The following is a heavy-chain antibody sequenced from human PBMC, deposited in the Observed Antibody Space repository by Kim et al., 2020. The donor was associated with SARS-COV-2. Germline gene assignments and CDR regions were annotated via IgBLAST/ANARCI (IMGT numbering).Heavy chain of an antibody. V-gene: IGHV1-2*02. CDR3: ASIAAPT. J-gene: IGHJ4*02. Sequence: NSSGTNYAQKFQGRVTMTRDTSISTAYMELSRLRSDDTAVYYCASIAAPTWGQGTLVTVSS. D-gene: IGHD6-13*01. CDR2: NSSGT.